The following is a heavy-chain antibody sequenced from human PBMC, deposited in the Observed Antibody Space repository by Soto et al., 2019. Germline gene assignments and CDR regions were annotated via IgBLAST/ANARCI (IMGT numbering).Heavy chain of an antibody. CDR1: GDSMTSGDYS. J-gene: IGHJ4*02. V-gene: IGHV4-30-2*01. D-gene: IGHD2-2*01. CDR3: ARGDYQYSIDY. Sequence: QLQLQESGSRLVKSSQTLSLTCTVSGDSMTSGDYSWSWIRQPPGKGLEWLGYIYRTGNTHYSPSLKRRVSISVARSKNQFSLELTSVTAADTAVYYCARGDYQYSIDYWGQGTLVTVSS. CDR2: IYRTGNT.